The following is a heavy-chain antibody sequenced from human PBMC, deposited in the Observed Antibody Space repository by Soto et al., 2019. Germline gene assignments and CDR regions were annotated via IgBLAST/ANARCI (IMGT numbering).Heavy chain of an antibody. CDR2: ISSSSSYI. CDR3: ARSDYDYVWGSYRYTAPYFQH. J-gene: IGHJ1*01. V-gene: IGHV3-21*01. CDR1: GFTFSSYS. D-gene: IGHD3-16*02. Sequence: PGGSLRLSCAASGFTFSSYSMNWARQAPGKGLEWVSSISSSSSYIYYADSVKGRFTISRDNAKNSLYLQMNSLRAEDTAVYYCARSDYDYVWGSYRYTAPYFQHWGQGTLVTVSS.